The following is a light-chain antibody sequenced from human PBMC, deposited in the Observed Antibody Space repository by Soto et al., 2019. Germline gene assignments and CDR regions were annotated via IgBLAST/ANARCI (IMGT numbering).Light chain of an antibody. CDR3: MQALQPFT. J-gene: IGKJ3*01. Sequence: DIVLAQTPLSLPVAPGEPPSISCRSNPYLLQSNGYNYLDWYLQKPGQSPKXLIYSGSNRASGVPDRFSGSGSGTDFTLKIRRVEAEDVGVYYCMQALQPFTCGPGTKVDIK. V-gene: IGKV2-28*01. CDR1: PYLLQSNGYNY. CDR2: SGS.